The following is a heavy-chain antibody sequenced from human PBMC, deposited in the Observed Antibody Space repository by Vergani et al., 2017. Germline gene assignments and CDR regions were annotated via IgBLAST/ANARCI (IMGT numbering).Heavy chain of an antibody. Sequence: QLQLQESGPGLVKPSETLSLTCTVSGGSISSSSYYWSRIRQPPGKGLEWIGYMYYSGSTNYNPSLKSRVTISVDTSKNQFSLKLSSVTAADTAVYYCARGPDLDYWGQGTLVTVSS. J-gene: IGHJ4*02. CDR3: ARGPDLDY. CDR2: MYYSGST. V-gene: IGHV4-61*01. CDR1: GGSISSSSYY.